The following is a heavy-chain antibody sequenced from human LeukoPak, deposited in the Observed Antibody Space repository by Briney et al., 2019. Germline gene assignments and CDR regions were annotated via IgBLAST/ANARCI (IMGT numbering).Heavy chain of an antibody. V-gene: IGHV3-11*01. CDR1: GFTFSDYY. J-gene: IGHJ4*02. Sequence: GGSLRLSCAASGFTFSDYYMSWIRQAPGKGLEWVSYISSSGSTIYYADSVKGRFTISRDNAKNSLYLQMNSLRAEDTALYYCARVYSGGFSPFDYWGQGTLVTVSS. CDR3: ARVYSGGFSPFDY. D-gene: IGHD1-26*01. CDR2: ISSSGSTI.